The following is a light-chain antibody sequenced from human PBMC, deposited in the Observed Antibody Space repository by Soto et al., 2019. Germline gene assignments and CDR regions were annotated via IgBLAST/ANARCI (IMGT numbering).Light chain of an antibody. CDR3: QQRNNTPWT. Sequence: IQLTKSPSSLSASVGDRVTITCRPIQSISSYLDWYQQKPGKAPKLLIYAASSLATGIPSRFSGGGSGTDFTLTISSLQPEDFATYYCQQRNNTPWTFGQGTRVDIK. J-gene: IGKJ1*01. CDR1: QSISSY. V-gene: IGKV1-39*01. CDR2: AAS.